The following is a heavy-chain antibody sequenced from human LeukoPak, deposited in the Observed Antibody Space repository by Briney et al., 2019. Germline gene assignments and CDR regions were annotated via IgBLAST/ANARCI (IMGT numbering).Heavy chain of an antibody. V-gene: IGHV3-7*01. CDR1: GFTFNTFW. CDR2: IKHDGSEK. CDR3: ARERYGDYTESWFDP. J-gene: IGHJ5*02. D-gene: IGHD4-17*01. Sequence: GGSLRLSCAASGFTFNTFWMSWVRQAPGKGLEWVANIKHDGSEKYYVDSVKGRFTISRDNTKNSLYLQMNSLRAEDTAVYYCARERYGDYTESWFDPWGQGTLVTVSS.